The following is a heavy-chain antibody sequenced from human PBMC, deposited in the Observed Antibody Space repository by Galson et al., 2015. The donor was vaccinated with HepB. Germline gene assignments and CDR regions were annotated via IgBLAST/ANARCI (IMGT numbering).Heavy chain of an antibody. CDR2: ISSNGGST. Sequence: SLRLSCAASGFTFSSYAMHWVRQAPGKGLEYVSAISSNGGSTYYADSVKGRFTISRDNSKNTLYLQMSSLRAEDTAVYYCVKAPGRFGELTRHFDYWGQGTLVTVSS. CDR3: VKAPGRFGELTRHFDY. D-gene: IGHD3-10*01. CDR1: GFTFSSYA. J-gene: IGHJ4*02. V-gene: IGHV3-64D*06.